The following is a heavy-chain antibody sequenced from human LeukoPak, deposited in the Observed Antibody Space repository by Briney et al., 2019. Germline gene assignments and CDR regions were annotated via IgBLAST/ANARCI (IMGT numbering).Heavy chain of an antibody. J-gene: IGHJ4*02. Sequence: SVKVSCKASGYTFTGYFIQWVRQAPGQGLEWMGWINPDSGGTSYAQKFQGRVTMTRDTSISTAYMELSRLRSDDTAVYYCARDPVVRGVIRTFDYWGQGTLVTVSS. CDR3: ARDPVVRGVIRTFDY. V-gene: IGHV1-2*02. D-gene: IGHD3-10*01. CDR1: GYTFTGYF. CDR2: INPDSGGT.